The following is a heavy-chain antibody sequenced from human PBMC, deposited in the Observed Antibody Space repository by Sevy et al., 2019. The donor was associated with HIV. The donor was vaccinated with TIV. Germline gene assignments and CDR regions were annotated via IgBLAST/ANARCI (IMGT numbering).Heavy chain of an antibody. CDR1: GFTFSSYA. J-gene: IGHJ4*02. D-gene: IGHD3-22*01. V-gene: IGHV3-23*01. Sequence: GGSLRLSCAASGFTFSSYAMSWVRQAPGKGLEWVSAISGSGGSTYYADSVKGRFTISRDNSRDTLYLQMNSLRAEDTAVYYCAKDGLPGSRVAVDYYDSSGYYSYFDYWGQGTLVTVSS. CDR2: ISGSGGST. CDR3: AKDGLPGSRVAVDYYDSSGYYSYFDY.